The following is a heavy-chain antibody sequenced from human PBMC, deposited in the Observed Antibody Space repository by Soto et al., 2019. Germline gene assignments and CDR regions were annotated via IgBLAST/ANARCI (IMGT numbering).Heavy chain of an antibody. CDR1: GGSFSNSA. CDR2: IITIFTTT. CDR3: ARPPGLLGQFSALVYY. V-gene: IGHV1-69*18. Sequence: QVQLVQSGSEVRRPGSSVKVSCKASGGSFSNSAIAWVRQAPGQGLEWLGMIITIFTTTNYAQKFKDRLTITADGYTSTTNMELSGLKSEDTAVYSCARPPGLLGQFSALVYYWGQGTLVTGSS. J-gene: IGHJ4*02. D-gene: IGHD6-6*01.